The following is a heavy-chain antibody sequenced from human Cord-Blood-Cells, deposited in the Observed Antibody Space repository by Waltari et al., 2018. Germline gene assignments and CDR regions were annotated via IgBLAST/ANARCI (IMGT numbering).Heavy chain of an antibody. J-gene: IGHJ6*02. V-gene: IGHV3-23*04. Sequence: EVQLVGSGGGLVQPGGSLRLSCAASGFTFSSSAMSWVRQAPGKGLEWVSAISGSGGSTYYADSVKGRFTISRDNSKNTLYLQMNSLRAEDTAVYYCAKGGYCSSTSCYYDFWSGYYYYYGMDVWGQGP. D-gene: IGHD2-2*01. CDR2: ISGSGGST. CDR1: GFTFSSSA. CDR3: AKGGYCSSTSCYYDFWSGYYYYYGMDV.